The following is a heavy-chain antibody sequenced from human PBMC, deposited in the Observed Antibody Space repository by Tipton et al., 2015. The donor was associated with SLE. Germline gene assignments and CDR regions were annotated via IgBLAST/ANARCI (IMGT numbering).Heavy chain of an antibody. J-gene: IGHJ3*01. V-gene: IGHV4-61*02. CDR3: ARGPGAATGEAFDV. CDR2: IYSDGVT. Sequence: TLSLTCTVSDGSISSGNYYWSWIRQPAGKGLEWIGRIYSDGVTNYNPSLKSRVSMSIDTSKNQFSLKVNFVTAADSAVYYCARGPGAATGEAFDVWGQGTTVTVSS. D-gene: IGHD7-27*01. CDR1: DGSISSGNYY.